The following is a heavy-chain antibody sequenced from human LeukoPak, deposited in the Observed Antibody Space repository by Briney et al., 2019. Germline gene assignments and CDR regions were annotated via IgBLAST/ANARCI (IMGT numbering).Heavy chain of an antibody. Sequence: SETLSLTCTVSGGSMNTYYWSWIRQPPGKGLEWIGYIYYSGSTNYNPSLKGRVTISIDTSKNQFSLKLRSVTAADTAIYYCARQGYDILTGYIDAFDIWGQGTMVTVSS. D-gene: IGHD3-9*01. J-gene: IGHJ3*02. CDR2: IYYSGST. CDR3: ARQGYDILTGYIDAFDI. V-gene: IGHV4-59*08. CDR1: GGSMNTYY.